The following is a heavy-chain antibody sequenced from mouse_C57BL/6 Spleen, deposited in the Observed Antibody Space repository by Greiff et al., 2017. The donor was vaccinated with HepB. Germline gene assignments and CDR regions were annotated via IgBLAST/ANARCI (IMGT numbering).Heavy chain of an antibody. D-gene: IGHD4-1*01. V-gene: IGHV3-8*01. CDR2: ISYSGST. Sequence: EVKLVESGPGLAKPSQTLSLTCSVTGYSITSDYWNWIRKFPGNKLEYMGYISYSGSTYYNPSLKSRISITRDTSKNQYYLQLNSVTTEDTATYYCARYRTGTRYAMDYWGQGTSVTVSS. CDR1: GYSITSDY. CDR3: ARYRTGTRYAMDY. J-gene: IGHJ4*01.